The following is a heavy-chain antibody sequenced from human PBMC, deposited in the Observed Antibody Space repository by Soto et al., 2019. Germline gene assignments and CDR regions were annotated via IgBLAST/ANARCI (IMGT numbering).Heavy chain of an antibody. CDR3: ARHDGSVPGWFDP. CDR1: GGSISSYS. CDR2: IYYSGST. V-gene: IGHV4-59*08. J-gene: IGHJ5*02. Sequence: SETLSLTCTVSGGSISSYSWSWIRQPPGKGLEWIGYIYYSGSTNYNPSLKSRVTISVDTSKNQFSLKLSSVTAADTAVYYCARHDGSVPGWFDPWGQGTLVTVSS.